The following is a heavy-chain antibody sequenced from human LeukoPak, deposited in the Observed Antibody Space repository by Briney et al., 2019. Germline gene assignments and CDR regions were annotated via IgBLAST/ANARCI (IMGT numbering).Heavy chain of an antibody. CDR1: GFSLSTSGMC. V-gene: IGHV2-70*11. CDR2: IDWDDDK. Sequence: SGPTLVNPPQTLTLTCTFSGFSLSTSGMCVSWIRQPPGKALEWLARIDWDDDKYYSTSLKTRLTISKDTSKNQVVLTMTNMDPVDTATYYCARNQEMTTVRGYYYYGMDVWGQGTTVTVSS. J-gene: IGHJ6*02. D-gene: IGHD4-11*01. CDR3: ARNQEMTTVRGYYYYGMDV.